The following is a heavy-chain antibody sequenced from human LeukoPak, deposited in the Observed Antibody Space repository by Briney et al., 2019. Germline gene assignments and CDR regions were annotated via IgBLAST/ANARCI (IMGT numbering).Heavy chain of an antibody. D-gene: IGHD3-10*01. CDR2: ISSSGNTV. Sequence: GGSLRLSCAASGFTFSDYYMSWIRQAPGKGLEWVSYISSSGNTVYYADAVKGRFTISRDNAKKSLYLQMNSLRAEQTPLYSCATTPRGEYWGKGPLFTVS. CDR3: ATTPRGEY. J-gene: IGHJ4*02. CDR1: GFTFSDYY. V-gene: IGHV3-11*01.